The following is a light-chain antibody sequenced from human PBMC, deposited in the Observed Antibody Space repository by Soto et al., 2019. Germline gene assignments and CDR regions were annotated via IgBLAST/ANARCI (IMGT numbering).Light chain of an antibody. Sequence: EIELTQSPGTLSLSPGERATLSCRASQSVSSSYLAWYQQKPGQAPRLLIYGASSRATGIPDRFSGSGSGTHFTLTISRLEPEDFAVYYCQQYGSSPPDTFGGGTKVEIK. CDR3: QQYGSSPPDT. J-gene: IGKJ4*01. V-gene: IGKV3-20*01. CDR1: QSVSSSY. CDR2: GAS.